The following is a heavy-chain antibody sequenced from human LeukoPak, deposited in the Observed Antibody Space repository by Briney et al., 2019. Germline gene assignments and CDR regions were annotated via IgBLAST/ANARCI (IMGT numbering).Heavy chain of an antibody. D-gene: IGHD2-2*01. CDR3: ARHNPPPTGFCSGTSCFMSGSQYFYMDV. CDR1: GGSVSGYF. Sequence: SETLSLTCTVSGGSVSGYFWRWIRQPPGRGREGIGYIYSTGTTNYSPSLSRRVTISVDTSKNQLSLNLRFVTATDTAVYHCARHNPPPTGFCSGTSCFMSGSQYFYMDVWGKGTSVTVS. CDR2: IYSTGTT. J-gene: IGHJ6*03. V-gene: IGHV4-4*09.